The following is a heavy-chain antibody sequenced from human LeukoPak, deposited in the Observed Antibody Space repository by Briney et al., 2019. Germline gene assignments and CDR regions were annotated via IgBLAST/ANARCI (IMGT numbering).Heavy chain of an antibody. J-gene: IGHJ4*02. V-gene: IGHV3-48*04. D-gene: IGHD2-2*01. CDR2: ISGDGTNI. CDR1: GFTFSSYT. CDR3: ARAPTVSVGYCSSSSCQADY. Sequence: GGSLRLSCAASGFTFSSYTMNWVRQAPGKGLEWVSYISGDGTNIYYADSVKGRFTISRDNAKNSLYLQMNSLRAEDTAVYHCARAPTVSVGYCSSSSCQADYWGQGTLVTVSS.